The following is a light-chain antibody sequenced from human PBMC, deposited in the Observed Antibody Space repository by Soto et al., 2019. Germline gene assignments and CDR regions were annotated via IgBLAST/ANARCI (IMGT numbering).Light chain of an antibody. CDR2: GAS. CDR3: QQYKNRPPYT. CDR1: QSVGSS. V-gene: IGKV3-15*01. J-gene: IGKJ2*01. Sequence: EIVMTQSPATLSVCPGEGVTLSCRASQSVGSSLAWYQQKPGQAPRLLIYGASTRATGIPARFSGSGSGTEFSLTISGLQSEDFAVYYCQQYKNRPPYTFGQGTKVDIK.